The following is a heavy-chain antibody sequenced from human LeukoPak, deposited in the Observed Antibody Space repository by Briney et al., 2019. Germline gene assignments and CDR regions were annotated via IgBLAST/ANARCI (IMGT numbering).Heavy chain of an antibody. J-gene: IGHJ3*02. CDR2: ISGTSDTT. D-gene: IGHD3-3*01. CDR1: GFIFKNYA. Sequence: GESLRLSCAASGFIFKNYAMSWVRQAPGKGLEWVSIISGTSDTTRYGDSVRGRFTTSRDNPRNTLYLQMNSLRVDDTAVYYCAKADATIGGAFDIWGQGTMVTVSS. CDR3: AKADATIGGAFDI. V-gene: IGHV3-23*01.